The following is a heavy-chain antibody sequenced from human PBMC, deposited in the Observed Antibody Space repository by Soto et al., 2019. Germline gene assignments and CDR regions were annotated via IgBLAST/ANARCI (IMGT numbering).Heavy chain of an antibody. J-gene: IGHJ6*02. Sequence: GGSLRLSCAASGFTFNNYDMLWVRQAPGKGLEWVSTFGSAGDIYYSDSVKGRFTISRDNARNSLYLQMNSLRAADTAVYYCARGGPNWDYYFYGADVWGQGTTVTVSS. D-gene: IGHD3-16*01. CDR3: ARGGPNWDYYFYGADV. CDR2: FGSAGDI. CDR1: GFTFNNYD. V-gene: IGHV3-13*01.